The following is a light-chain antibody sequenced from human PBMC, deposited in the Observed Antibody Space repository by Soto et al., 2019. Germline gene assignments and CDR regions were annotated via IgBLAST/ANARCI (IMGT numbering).Light chain of an antibody. CDR3: QQFGTSPLVT. CDR1: QSVNTKY. V-gene: IGKV3-20*01. J-gene: IGKJ3*01. CDR2: GVS. Sequence: EIVLTQSPGTLYLSPGERATLSCRASQSVNTKYLAWYQQKPGQAPRLLIYGVSIRATGIPDRFSGSGSGTDFILTISRVEPEDFAVYYCQQFGTSPLVTFGPGTKVDIK.